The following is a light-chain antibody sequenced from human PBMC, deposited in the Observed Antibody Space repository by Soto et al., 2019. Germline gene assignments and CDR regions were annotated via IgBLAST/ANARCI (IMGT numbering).Light chain of an antibody. J-gene: IGKJ1*01. CDR3: LQYSSYSRT. CDR2: KAS. CDR1: QSISSW. Sequence: DIPMTQSPSTLSASVGDRVTITCRASQSISSWLAWYQQKPGKAPKLVIYKASSLESRVPSRFSGSGSGTEFTLTLSSLQPDDFATYYCLQYSSYSRTFGQGTRVEIK. V-gene: IGKV1-5*03.